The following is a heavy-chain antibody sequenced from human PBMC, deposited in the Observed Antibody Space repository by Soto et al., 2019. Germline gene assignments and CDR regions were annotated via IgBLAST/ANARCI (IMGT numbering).Heavy chain of an antibody. V-gene: IGHV4-39*01. CDR2: IYYSGST. D-gene: IGHD6-13*01. CDR3: ARLDAAAGTPLNY. J-gene: IGHJ4*02. CDR1: GGSISSSSYY. Sequence: QLQLQESGPGLVKPSETLSLTCTVSGGSISSSSYYWGWIRQPPGKGLEWIGSIYYSGSTYYNPSLKSRVTISVDTSKNQFSLKLSSVTAADTAVYYCARLDAAAGTPLNYWGQGTLVTVSS.